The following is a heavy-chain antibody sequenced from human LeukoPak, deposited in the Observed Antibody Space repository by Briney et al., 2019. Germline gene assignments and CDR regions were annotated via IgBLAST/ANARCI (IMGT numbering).Heavy chain of an antibody. CDR3: ARAGGQWLAPSHFDY. D-gene: IGHD6-19*01. CDR2: IYYSGST. CDR1: GGSISSYY. J-gene: IGHJ4*02. Sequence: PSETLSLTCTVSGGSISSYYWSWIRQPPGKGLEWIGSIYYSGSTYYNPSLKSRVTISVDTSKNQFSLKLSSVTAADTAVYYCARAGGQWLAPSHFDYWGQGTLVTVSS. V-gene: IGHV4-59*12.